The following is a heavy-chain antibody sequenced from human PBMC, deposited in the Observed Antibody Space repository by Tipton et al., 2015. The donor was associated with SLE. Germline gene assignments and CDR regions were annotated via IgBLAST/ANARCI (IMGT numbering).Heavy chain of an antibody. CDR2: ISGSGGST. CDR1: GFTFSSYA. CDR3: AKDQALRFLEWLV. V-gene: IGHV3-23*01. Sequence: SLRLSCEASGFTFSSYAMSWVRQAPGKGLEWVSSISGSGGSTYYADSVKGRFTISRDNSKNTLYLQMNSLRVEDTAVYYCAKDQALRFLEWLVWGQGTLVTVSS. J-gene: IGHJ4*02. D-gene: IGHD3-3*01.